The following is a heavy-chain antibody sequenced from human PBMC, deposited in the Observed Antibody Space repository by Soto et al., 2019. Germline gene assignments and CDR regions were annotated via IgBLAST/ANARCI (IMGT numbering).Heavy chain of an antibody. CDR3: ARGMTAMHYYYYHGMDV. J-gene: IGHJ6*02. CDR1: GGTFSSYT. D-gene: IGHD2-21*02. Sequence: QVQLVQSGAEVKKPGSSVKVSCKASGGTFSSYTISWVRQAPGQGLEWMGRIIPILGIANYAQKFQGRVTISADKSTSKVYMELSSLRSEDTAVYYCARGMTAMHYYYYHGMDVWGQGTTVTVSS. CDR2: IIPILGIA. V-gene: IGHV1-69*02.